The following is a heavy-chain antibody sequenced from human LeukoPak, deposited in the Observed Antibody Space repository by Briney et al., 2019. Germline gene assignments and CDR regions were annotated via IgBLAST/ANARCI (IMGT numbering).Heavy chain of an antibody. V-gene: IGHV3-11*01. CDR1: GFTFSDYY. CDR2: ISSSGSTI. CDR3: ARKSAYDILTGSGMDV. J-gene: IGHJ6*02. Sequence: GGSLRLSCAASGFTFSDYYMSWIRQAPGKGLEWVSYISSSGSTIYYADSVKGRFTISRDNAKNSLYLQMNSLRAEDTAVFFFARKSAYDILTGSGMDVWGQGTTVTVSS. D-gene: IGHD3-9*01.